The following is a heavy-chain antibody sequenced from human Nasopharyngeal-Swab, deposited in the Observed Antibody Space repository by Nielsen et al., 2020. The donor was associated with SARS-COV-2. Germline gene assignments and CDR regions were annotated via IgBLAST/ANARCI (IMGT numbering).Heavy chain of an antibody. CDR2: ISSSSSYI. Sequence: GGSLRLSCAASGFTFSSCSMNWVRQAPGKGLEWVSSISSSSSYIYYADSVKGRFTISRDNAKNSLYLQMNSLRAEDTAVYYCARDFSTVAGSFDYWGQGTLVPSPQ. J-gene: IGHJ4*02. CDR1: GFTFSSCS. CDR3: ARDFSTVAGSFDY. D-gene: IGHD4-23*01. V-gene: IGHV3-21*01.